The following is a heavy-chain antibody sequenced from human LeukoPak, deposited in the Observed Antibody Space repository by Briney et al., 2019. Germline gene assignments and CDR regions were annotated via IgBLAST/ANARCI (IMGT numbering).Heavy chain of an antibody. CDR3: ASAGYYPNWFDP. D-gene: IGHD3-22*01. CDR2: IKQDGSEK. CDR1: GFTFSSYW. Sequence: GGSLRLSCAASGFTFSSYWMSWVRQAPGKGLEWVANIKQDGSEKYYVDSVKGRFTISRDNAKNSLYLQMNGLRAEDTAVYYCASAGYYPNWFDPWGQGTLVTVSS. V-gene: IGHV3-7*01. J-gene: IGHJ5*02.